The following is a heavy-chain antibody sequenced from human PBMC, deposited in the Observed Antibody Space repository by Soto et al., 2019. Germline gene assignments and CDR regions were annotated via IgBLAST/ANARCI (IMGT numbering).Heavy chain of an antibody. D-gene: IGHD3-16*01. CDR3: ARFEGYNAAGAPDY. CDR2: IWYDESKK. J-gene: IGHJ4*02. Sequence: QVQLMESGGGVVQPGRSLRLSCATSGFTLSHYGMHWVRQAPGKGLEWVAAIWYDESKKYYADSVKGRFTISRDTSKNTVFLQMNSLSVEDTAVYSCARFEGYNAAGAPDYWGQGTLVTVSS. CDR1: GFTLSHYG. V-gene: IGHV3-33*01.